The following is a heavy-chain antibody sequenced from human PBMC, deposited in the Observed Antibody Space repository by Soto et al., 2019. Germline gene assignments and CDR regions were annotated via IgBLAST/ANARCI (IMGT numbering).Heavy chain of an antibody. D-gene: IGHD3-22*01. CDR1: GFTVSNAC. Sequence: GGTLRLSCEASGFTVSNACINWVRQAPGKGLESVGRIKSKPDGGTTELAAPVTGRLPISRDDSKNLVYLQTKRLKTEDKGIYYRNTDSYSTMIVVRFDYWGHGTLVTVYS. J-gene: IGHJ4*01. CDR2: IKSKPDGGTT. CDR3: NTDSYSTMIVVRFDY. V-gene: IGHV3-15*07.